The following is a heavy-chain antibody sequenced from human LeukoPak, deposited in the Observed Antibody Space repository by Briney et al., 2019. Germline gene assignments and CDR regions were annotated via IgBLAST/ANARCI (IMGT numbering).Heavy chain of an antibody. Sequence: SETLSLTCAVSGYSINSGYYWGWIRQPPGKGLEWIGSIYYDGSMYYNPSLKSRVIISRDTSKNQFSLNLSSVTAADTAVYYCARCIAAAANDAFDIWGQGTMVTVSS. CDR1: GYSINSGYY. CDR3: ARCIAAAANDAFDI. CDR2: IYYDGSM. V-gene: IGHV4-38-2*01. J-gene: IGHJ3*02. D-gene: IGHD6-13*01.